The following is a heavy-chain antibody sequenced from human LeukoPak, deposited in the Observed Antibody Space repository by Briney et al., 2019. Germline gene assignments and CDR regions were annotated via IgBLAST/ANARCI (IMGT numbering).Heavy chain of an antibody. CDR2: ISSGSNYI. D-gene: IGHD2-21*02. V-gene: IGHV3-21*01. CDR1: AFSFSTYS. J-gene: IGHJ4*02. Sequence: GGSLRLSCAASAFSFSTYSMEWVRQAPGEGVGWVSSISSGSNYIYPADSVKGRFTISRDNAKDSLYLQMNSLRAEDTAVYYCARDPGGGDFPFEYWGQGTQVTVSS. CDR3: ARDPGGGDFPFEY.